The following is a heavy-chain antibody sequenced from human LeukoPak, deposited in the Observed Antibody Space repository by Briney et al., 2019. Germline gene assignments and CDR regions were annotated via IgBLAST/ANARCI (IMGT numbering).Heavy chain of an antibody. D-gene: IGHD6-19*01. J-gene: IGHJ4*02. Sequence: PGGSLRLSCAASGFTSIKVWMSWGRQAPGKGLEWVAIIWNDGGNTYNADSVKGRFTISRDNSKNPLNLQMNSLRGEDTAVYYCARERVAVAGVGVFDSWGQGTLVTVSS. V-gene: IGHV3-33*08. CDR2: IWNDGGNT. CDR1: GFTSIKVW. CDR3: ARERVAVAGVGVFDS.